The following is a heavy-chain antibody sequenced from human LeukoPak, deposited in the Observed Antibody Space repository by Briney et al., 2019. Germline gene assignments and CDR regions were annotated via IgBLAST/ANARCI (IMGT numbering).Heavy chain of an antibody. CDR1: GFTFSSYG. CDR2: ISYDGSNK. J-gene: IGHJ4*02. CDR3: AKSDDY. Sequence: GGSLRLSCAASGFTFSSYGMHWVRQAPGKGLEWVAIISYDGSNKYYADSVKGRFTISRDNSKNTLYLQMNSLRAEDTAVYYCAKSDDYWGQGTLVTVSS. V-gene: IGHV3-30*18.